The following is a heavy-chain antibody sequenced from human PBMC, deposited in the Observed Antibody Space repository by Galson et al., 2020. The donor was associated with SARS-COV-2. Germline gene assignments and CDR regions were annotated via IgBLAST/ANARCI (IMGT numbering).Heavy chain of an antibody. CDR2: IDWDDDK. CDR3: ARTTSGGWCFDS. V-gene: IGHV2-70*17. CDR1: GFSLTTNGLC. J-gene: IGHJ4*02. D-gene: IGHD6-19*01. Sequence: SGPTLVKPTQTLTLTCTFSGFSLTTNGLCVSWIRQPPGKALEWLARIDWDDDKFYSTSLQTRLAISKDTSKNQVVLTMTNVDPIDTGTYYCARTTSGGWCFDSWGQGTLVTVSS.